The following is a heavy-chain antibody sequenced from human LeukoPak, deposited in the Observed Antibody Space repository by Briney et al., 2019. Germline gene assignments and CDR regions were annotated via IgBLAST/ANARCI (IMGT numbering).Heavy chain of an antibody. CDR3: AAQCNDDFCYKRDYMDV. CDR1: AHMFTGYC. CDR2: INPNGGGI. V-gene: IGHV1-2*02. J-gene: IGHJ6*03. Sequence: VASVKVSCKTSAHMFTGYCMHWVRQAPGQGIERIGWINPNGGGILLARRFQGRVTMTRDASIGATYMELSRLTSDDTALYYCAAQCNDDFCYKRDYMDVWSKGTMVSVSS. D-gene: IGHD2-2*02.